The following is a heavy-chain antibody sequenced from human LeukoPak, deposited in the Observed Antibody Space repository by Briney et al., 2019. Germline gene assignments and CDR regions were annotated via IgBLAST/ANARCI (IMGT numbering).Heavy chain of an antibody. Sequence: SETLSLTYSVSGGSISTSNSYWGWIRQPPGKGLEWIGSLYYSGSTFYNPSLKSRVTISVDTSKNQFSLKLSSVTAADTAVYYCARGGHPYSSSWSDYWGQGTLVTVSS. CDR2: LYYSGST. D-gene: IGHD6-13*01. V-gene: IGHV4-39*01. CDR3: ARGGHPYSSSWSDY. J-gene: IGHJ4*02. CDR1: GGSISTSNSY.